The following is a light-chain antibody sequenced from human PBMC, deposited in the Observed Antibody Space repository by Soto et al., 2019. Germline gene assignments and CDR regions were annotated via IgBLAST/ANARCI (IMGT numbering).Light chain of an antibody. CDR3: AAWDDSLNGVV. CDR2: SNN. CDR1: SSNIGSNT. Sequence: QSVLTQPPSASGTPGQRVTISCSGSSSNIGSNTVNCYQQLPGTAPKLLIYSNNQRPSGGPDRFSGSTTGTSASLAISGLQSEDEADYYCAAWDDSLNGVVFGGGTKLTVL. J-gene: IGLJ2*01. V-gene: IGLV1-44*01.